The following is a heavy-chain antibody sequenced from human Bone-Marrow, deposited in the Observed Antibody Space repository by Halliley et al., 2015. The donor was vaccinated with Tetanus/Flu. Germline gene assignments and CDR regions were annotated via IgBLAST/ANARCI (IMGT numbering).Heavy chain of an antibody. CDR3: ARGGAHGDRLDY. D-gene: IGHD4-17*01. J-gene: IGHJ4*02. Sequence: EWIGYISYTGTANYNPALKGRVTMSKYTSKNQFSLQMTSVTAADTAVYFCARGGAHGDRLDYWGQGTLVTVSS. CDR2: ISYTGTA. V-gene: IGHV4-59*09.